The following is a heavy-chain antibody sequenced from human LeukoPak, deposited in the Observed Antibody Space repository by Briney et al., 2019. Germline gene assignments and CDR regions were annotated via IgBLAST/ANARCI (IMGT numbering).Heavy chain of an antibody. CDR1: GGSSNNYY. CDR3: ARESGYYYDTSGYTFDY. Sequence: PAETLSLTCTVSGGSSNNYYWSWIRQSAGKGLEWIGRIYTSGSTNYNLSLKSRVSMSVDTSKNQFSPRLTSVTAADTSVYYCARESGYYYDTSGYTFDYWGQGILVTVSS. V-gene: IGHV4-4*07. D-gene: IGHD3-22*01. J-gene: IGHJ4*02. CDR2: IYTSGST.